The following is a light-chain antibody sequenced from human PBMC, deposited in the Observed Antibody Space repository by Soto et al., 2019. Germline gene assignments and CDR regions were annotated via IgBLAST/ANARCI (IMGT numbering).Light chain of an antibody. CDR1: NIESKS. Sequence: SYELTQPPSVSVAPGQTARITCGGNNIESKSVHWYQQRPGQAPVLVIYVDSDRPSGIPDRFSASTSGNTAALTISRVEAGDEADYYCQVWDTISDHYVFGSGTNVTGL. CDR3: QVWDTISDHYV. V-gene: IGLV3-21*02. CDR2: VDS. J-gene: IGLJ1*01.